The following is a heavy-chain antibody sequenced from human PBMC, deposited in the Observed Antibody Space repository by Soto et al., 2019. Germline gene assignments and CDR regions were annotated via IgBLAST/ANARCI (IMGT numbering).Heavy chain of an antibody. CDR1: GFTFSSYA. Sequence: GGSLRLSCAASGFTFSSYAMHWVRQAPGKGLEWVAVISYDGSNKYYADSVKGRFTISRDNSKNTLYLQMNSLRAEDTAVYYCARDSREEHLGLRHSSGYYYGYWGQGTLVTVSS. J-gene: IGHJ4*02. V-gene: IGHV3-30-3*01. CDR2: ISYDGSNK. CDR3: ARDSREEHLGLRHSSGYYYGY. D-gene: IGHD3-22*01.